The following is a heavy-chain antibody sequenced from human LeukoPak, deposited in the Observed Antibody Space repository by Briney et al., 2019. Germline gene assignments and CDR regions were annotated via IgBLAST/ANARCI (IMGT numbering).Heavy chain of an antibody. CDR1: GFTFSNAW. V-gene: IGHV3-15*01. CDR2: IKRKTDGGTT. CDR3: STYLPYSGSYYDLDY. J-gene: IGHJ4*02. Sequence: GGSLRLSCAASGFTFSNAWMSWVRQAPGKGLEWVGRIKRKTDGGTTDYAAPVKGRFTISRDDSRNTLYLQLNSLKTEDTAVYYCSTYLPYSGSYYDLDYWGQGTLVTVSS. D-gene: IGHD1-26*01.